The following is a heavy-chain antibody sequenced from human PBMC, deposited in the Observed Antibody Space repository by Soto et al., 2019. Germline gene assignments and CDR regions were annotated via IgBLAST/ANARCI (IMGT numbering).Heavy chain of an antibody. CDR1: GGTFSSYA. J-gene: IGHJ5*02. CDR3: ARGYCSGGSCYGDSNWFDP. V-gene: IGHV1-69*13. Sequence: ASVKVSCKASGGTFSSYAISWVRQAPGQGLEWMGGIIPIFGTANYAQKFQGRVTITADESTSTAYMELSSLRSEDTAVYYCARGYCSGGSCYGDSNWFDPWGQGTLVTV. D-gene: IGHD2-15*01. CDR2: IIPIFGTA.